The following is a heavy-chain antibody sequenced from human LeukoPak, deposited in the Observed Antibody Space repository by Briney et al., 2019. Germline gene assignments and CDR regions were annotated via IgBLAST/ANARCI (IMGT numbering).Heavy chain of an antibody. CDR3: ARGPYYYDSSGYYGFDY. D-gene: IGHD3-22*01. V-gene: IGHV4-61*02. J-gene: IGHJ4*02. CDR1: GGSISSGSYY. Sequence: SETLSLTCTVSGGSISSGSYYWSWIRQPAGKGLEWIGRIYTSGSTNYNPSLTSRVTISVDTSKNQFSLKLSSVTAADTAVYYCARGPYYYDSSGYYGFDYWGQGTLVTVSS. CDR2: IYTSGST.